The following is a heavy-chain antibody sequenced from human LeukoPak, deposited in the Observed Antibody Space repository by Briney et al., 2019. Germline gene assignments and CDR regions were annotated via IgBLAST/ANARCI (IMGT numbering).Heavy chain of an antibody. CDR3: ARASRGWGSDYFDY. J-gene: IGHJ4*02. D-gene: IGHD7-27*01. Sequence: PGGSLRLSCAASGFTFRTHWLSWVRQAPGKGLEWVANIKQDGSEKYYVDSVKGRFTISRDNAKNSLYLQMNSLRAEDTAVYYCARASRGWGSDYFDYWGQGTLVTVSS. V-gene: IGHV3-7*01. CDR2: IKQDGSEK. CDR1: GFTFRTHW.